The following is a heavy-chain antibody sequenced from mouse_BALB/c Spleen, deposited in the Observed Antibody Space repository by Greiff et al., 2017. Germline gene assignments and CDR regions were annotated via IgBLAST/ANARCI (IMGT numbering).Heavy chain of an antibody. CDR3: TRSRAYDGYYGY. CDR1: GYTFTSYY. D-gene: IGHD2-3*01. CDR2: INPSNGGT. J-gene: IGHJ2*01. Sequence: VKLQQPGAELVKPGASVKLSCKASGYTFTSYYMYWVKQRPGQGLEWIGGINPSNGGTNFNEKFKSKATLTVDKSSSTAYMQLSSLTSEDSAVYYCTRSRAYDGYYGYWGQGTTLTVSS. V-gene: IGHV1S81*02.